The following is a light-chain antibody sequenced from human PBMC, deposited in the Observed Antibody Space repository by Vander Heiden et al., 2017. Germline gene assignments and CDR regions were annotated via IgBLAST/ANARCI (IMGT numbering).Light chain of an antibody. Sequence: DIQMTQPPSSLSPSVGDRVTITCRASQSISSWLAWYQQKPGKAPKLLIYKASSLESGVPSRFSGSGSGTEFTLTISSLQPDDFATYYCQQYNSYPCTFGQGTKLEIK. CDR1: QSISSW. CDR3: QQYNSYPCT. V-gene: IGKV1-5*03. J-gene: IGKJ2*02. CDR2: KAS.